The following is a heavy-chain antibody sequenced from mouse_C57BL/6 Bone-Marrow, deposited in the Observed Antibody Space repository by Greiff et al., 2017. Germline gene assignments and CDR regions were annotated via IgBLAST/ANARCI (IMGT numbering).Heavy chain of an antibody. V-gene: IGHV1-66*01. Sequence: QVQLQQSGPELVKPGASVKISCKASGYSFTSYYIHWVQQRPGQGLEWIGWIYPGSGTTKYNEKFKGKATLTADTSSSTAYMQLSSLTSEDSAVYYCARCYYGSSRDYWGQGTTLTVSS. CDR2: IYPGSGTT. CDR3: ARCYYGSSRDY. J-gene: IGHJ2*01. CDR1: GYSFTSYY. D-gene: IGHD1-1*01.